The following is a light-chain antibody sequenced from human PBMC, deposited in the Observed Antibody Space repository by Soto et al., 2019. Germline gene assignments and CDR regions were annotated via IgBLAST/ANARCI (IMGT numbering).Light chain of an antibody. CDR2: GAS. V-gene: IGKV3-15*01. CDR1: QTVGGH. CDR3: QQYNNLPRT. J-gene: IGKJ4*01. Sequence: EVVLTQSPATLSLSPGERATLSCRASQTVGGHFAWYQQKPGQAPRLLIYGASTRATDIPARFSGSGSGTEFTLTISSLQSEDYAVYYCQQYNNLPRTFGGGTKVDIK.